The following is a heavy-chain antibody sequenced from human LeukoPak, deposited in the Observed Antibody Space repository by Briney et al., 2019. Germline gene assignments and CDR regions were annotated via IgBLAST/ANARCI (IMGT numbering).Heavy chain of an antibody. J-gene: IGHJ6*02. CDR2: ISSSSSNI. D-gene: IGHD6-13*01. CDR3: ARDLKVAAAGTPAYYYGMDV. Sequence: PGGSLRLSCAASGFTFSTYTMDWVRQAPGKGLEWVSSISSSSSNIYYADSVKGRFTISRDNAKNSLYLQMNSLRVDDTAVYYCARDLKVAAAGTPAYYYGMDVWGQGTTDTVSS. CDR1: GFTFSTYT. V-gene: IGHV3-21*01.